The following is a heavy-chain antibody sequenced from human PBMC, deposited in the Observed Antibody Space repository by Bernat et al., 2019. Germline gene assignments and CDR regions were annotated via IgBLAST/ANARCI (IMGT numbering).Heavy chain of an antibody. D-gene: IGHD6-19*01. J-gene: IGHJ4*02. Sequence: EVQLVESGGCLVKPGGSLRLSCPASCFTFSNAWMNCVRQPPGKGLEWVGRIKSKSDGGTTDYAAHVKGRFISSRDDSKSTLYMQMNSLKTEETGVYYCNTGSGRYYKGYWGEGTLVTVSS. V-gene: IGHV3-15*07. CDR3: NTGSGRYYKGY. CDR2: IKSKSDGGTT. CDR1: CFTFSNAW.